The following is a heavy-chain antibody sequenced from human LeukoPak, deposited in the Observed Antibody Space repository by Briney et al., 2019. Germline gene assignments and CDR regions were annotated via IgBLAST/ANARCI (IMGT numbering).Heavy chain of an antibody. CDR2: INHSGAT. J-gene: IGHJ5*01. CDR3: ARGSPKHDS. V-gene: IGHV4-34*01. Sequence: SETLSPTCAVYGGSLSGYNWNWIRQPPGKGLEWIGEINHSGATKYNPSLKSRLTIAVDTSKNQFSLKLKSVSAADTAVYYCARGSPKHDSWGQGTLVIVSS. CDR1: GGSLSGYN.